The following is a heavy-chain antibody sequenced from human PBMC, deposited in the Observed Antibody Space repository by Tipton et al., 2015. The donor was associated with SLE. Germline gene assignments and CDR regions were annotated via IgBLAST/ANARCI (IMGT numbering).Heavy chain of an antibody. J-gene: IGHJ6*03. Sequence: TLSLTCTVSGGSISSYYWSWIRQPPGKGLEWIGYIYYSGSTNYNPSLKSRVTISVDTSKNQFSLKLSSVTAADTAVYYCARGAPREKEYYYYSIDVWGKGTPVTVSS. V-gene: IGHV4-59*01. CDR3: ARGAPREKEYYYYSIDV. CDR2: IYYSGST. CDR1: GGSISSYY.